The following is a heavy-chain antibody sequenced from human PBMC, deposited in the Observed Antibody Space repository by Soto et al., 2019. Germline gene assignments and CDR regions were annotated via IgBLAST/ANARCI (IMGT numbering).Heavy chain of an antibody. J-gene: IGHJ6*02. Sequence: ASMVVYCNASGYTFTSCAMKWVRQAPGQGLEWVGWINTNTGSPTYAQGFTGRFVFSLDTSVSTAYLQICSLKAEDTAVYYCARDATVPCWYRPYYYYGMDVWGQGTTVTVSS. CDR3: ARDATVPCWYRPYYYYGMDV. CDR2: INTNTGSP. D-gene: IGHD4-4*01. V-gene: IGHV7-4-1*01. CDR1: GYTFTSCA.